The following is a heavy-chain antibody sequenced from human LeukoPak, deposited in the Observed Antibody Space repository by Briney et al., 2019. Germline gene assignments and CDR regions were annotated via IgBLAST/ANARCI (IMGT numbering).Heavy chain of an antibody. Sequence: PSETLSLTCAVYGGSFSGYYWSWIRQPPGKGLEWIGEINHSGSTNYNPSLKSRVTISVDTSKNQFSLKLSSVTAADTAVYCCARDRNYYGAGSYYTGYYMDVWGKGTTVTVSS. V-gene: IGHV4-34*01. CDR3: ARDRNYYGAGSYYTGYYMDV. J-gene: IGHJ6*03. CDR1: GGSFSGYY. D-gene: IGHD3-10*01. CDR2: INHSGST.